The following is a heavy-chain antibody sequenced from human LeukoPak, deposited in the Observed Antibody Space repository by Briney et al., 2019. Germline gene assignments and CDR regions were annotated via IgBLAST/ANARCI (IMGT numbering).Heavy chain of an antibody. J-gene: IGHJ3*02. CDR1: GFTFTTYA. D-gene: IGHD5-18*01. V-gene: IGHV3-30*04. Sequence: GGSLRLSCAASGFTFTTYAVHWVRQAPGKGLEWVAVISYDGSNKYYADSVKGRFTISRDNSKNTLYLQMNSLRAEDTAVYYCARGLPTAMRAFDIWGQGTMVTVSS. CDR2: ISYDGSNK. CDR3: ARGLPTAMRAFDI.